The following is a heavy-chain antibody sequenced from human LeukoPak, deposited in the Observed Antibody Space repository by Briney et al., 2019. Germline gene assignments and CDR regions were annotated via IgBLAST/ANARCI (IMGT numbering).Heavy chain of an antibody. V-gene: IGHV3-30*18. D-gene: IGHD6-6*01. Sequence: PGGSLRLSCSASGFTFSTYAMYWVRQAPGKGLEWVAVISYDGSNKYYADSVKGRFTISRDNSKNTLYLQMNSLRAEDTAVYYCAKPIAARQPYFDYWGQGTLVTVSS. J-gene: IGHJ4*02. CDR2: ISYDGSNK. CDR3: AKPIAARQPYFDY. CDR1: GFTFSTYA.